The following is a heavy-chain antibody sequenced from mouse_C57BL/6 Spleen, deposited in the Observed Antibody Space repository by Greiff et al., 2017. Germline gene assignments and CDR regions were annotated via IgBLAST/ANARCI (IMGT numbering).Heavy chain of an antibody. Sequence: VQLQQPGAELVMPGASVKLSCTASGYTFTSSWMHWVKQRPGQGLEWIGEIDPSDSYTNYNQKFKGKSTLPVDKSSSTAYMQLSSLTSEDSAVYYWARLGPYYFDYWGQGTTLTVSS. V-gene: IGHV1-69*01. J-gene: IGHJ2*01. D-gene: IGHD4-1*01. CDR2: IDPSDSYT. CDR1: GYTFTSSW. CDR3: ARLGPYYFDY.